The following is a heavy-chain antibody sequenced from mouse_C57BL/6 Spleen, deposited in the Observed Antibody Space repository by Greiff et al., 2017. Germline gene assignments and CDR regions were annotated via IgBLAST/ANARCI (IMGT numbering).Heavy chain of an antibody. CDR1: GYTFTDYN. J-gene: IGHJ4*01. CDR2: INPNNGGT. CDR3: AGGRYAMDY. Sequence: EVQLQQSGPELVKPGASVKIPCKASGYTFTDYNMDWVKQSHGKSLEWIGDINPNNGGTNYNQNFKGKATLTVDKSSSTAYMELRSLTSEDTAVYYCAGGRYAMDYWGQGTSVTVSS. V-gene: IGHV1-18*01.